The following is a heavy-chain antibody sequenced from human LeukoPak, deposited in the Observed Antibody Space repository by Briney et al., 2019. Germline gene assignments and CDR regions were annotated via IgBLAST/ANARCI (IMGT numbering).Heavy chain of an antibody. Sequence: GGSLRLXCAASGFIFNTYAMSWVRRAPGKGLEWVSAISRDGGSTWYADSVEGRFTISRDNSKNTLYLLLNSVRAEDTATYYCAKDHSSCRGASCLLHQDWGQGTLVTVSS. D-gene: IGHD2-15*01. J-gene: IGHJ4*02. CDR1: GFIFNTYA. CDR2: ISRDGGST. V-gene: IGHV3-23*01. CDR3: AKDHSSCRGASCLLHQD.